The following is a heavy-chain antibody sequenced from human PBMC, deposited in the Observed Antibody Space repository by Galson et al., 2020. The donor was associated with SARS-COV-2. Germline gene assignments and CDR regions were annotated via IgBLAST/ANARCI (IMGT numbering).Heavy chain of an antibody. CDR2: IRSKLFGVTT. J-gene: IGHJ4*02. Sequence: GGSLRLSCTATGFTFGDYAVSWFRQAPGKGLERVGFIRSKLFGVTTEYAASVKGRFIISRDNSKSIAYLQMNSLQTEDTAVYYCTKYSYYYFDYWGQGTLVTVSS. D-gene: IGHD3-10*01. CDR1: GFTFGDYA. V-gene: IGHV3-49*03. CDR3: TKYSYYYFDY.